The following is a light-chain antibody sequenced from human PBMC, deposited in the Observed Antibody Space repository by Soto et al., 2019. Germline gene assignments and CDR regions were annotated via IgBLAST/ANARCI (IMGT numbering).Light chain of an antibody. CDR2: DAS. V-gene: IGKV3-11*01. J-gene: IGKJ5*01. CDR1: QSVSSY. Sequence: EIVLTQAPATLSMSPGERSTLSCRASQSVSSYLAWYQQKPGQAPRLLIYDASNRATGIPARFSGSGSGTDFTLTISSLEPEDFAVYYCQQRSNWITFGQRTRLAI. CDR3: QQRSNWIT.